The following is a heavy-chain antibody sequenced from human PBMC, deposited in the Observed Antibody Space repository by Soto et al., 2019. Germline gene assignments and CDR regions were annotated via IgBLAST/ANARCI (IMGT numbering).Heavy chain of an antibody. CDR2: IIPIFGTA. CDR1: GGTFSSYA. D-gene: IGHD3-22*01. Sequence: SVKVSCKASGGTFSSYAISWVRQARGQGLEGMGGIIPIFGTANYAQKFQGRVTITADKSTSTAYMELSSLRSEDTAVSYFASSYYYASSGPEWGYWGQGTLLTVSS. CDR3: ASSYYYASSGPEWGY. V-gene: IGHV1-69*06. J-gene: IGHJ4*02.